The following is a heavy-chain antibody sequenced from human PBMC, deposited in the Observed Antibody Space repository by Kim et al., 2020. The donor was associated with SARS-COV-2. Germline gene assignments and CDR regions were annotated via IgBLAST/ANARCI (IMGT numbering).Heavy chain of an antibody. D-gene: IGHD1-26*01. CDR2: FDPEDGET. CDR1: GYTLTELS. V-gene: IGHV1-24*01. Sequence: ASVKVSCKVSGYTLTELSMHWVRQAPGKGLEWMGGFDPEDGETIYAQKFQGRVTMTEDTSTDTAYMELSSLRSEDTAVYYCATLGGDSGSHYGVWFDPWGQGTLVTVSS. J-gene: IGHJ5*02. CDR3: ATLGGDSGSHYGVWFDP.